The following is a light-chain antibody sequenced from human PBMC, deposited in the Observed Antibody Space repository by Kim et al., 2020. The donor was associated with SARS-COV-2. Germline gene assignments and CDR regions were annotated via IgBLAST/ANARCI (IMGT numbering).Light chain of an antibody. J-gene: IGKJ1*01. Sequence: GDRSTFTCRASQRISSYLAWYQQKPGKAPNLLIYAASTLQSGVPSRFSGSGSGTDFTLTISCLQSEDFATYYCQQYYDYPRTFGQGTKVDIK. V-gene: IGKV1-8*01. CDR1: QRISSY. CDR2: AAS. CDR3: QQYYDYPRT.